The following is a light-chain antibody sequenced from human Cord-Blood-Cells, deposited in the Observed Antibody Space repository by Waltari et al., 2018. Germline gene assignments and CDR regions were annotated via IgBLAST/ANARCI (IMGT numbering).Light chain of an antibody. Sequence: QSALTQPPSVSGSPGQSVTISCTGTSSDVGSYNRVSWYQQPPGTAPKLMIYEVSNRPAGVPDRCSGSKSGNTASLTISGLQAEDEAEYYCSSYTSRSTWVFGGGTKLTVL. CDR2: EVS. J-gene: IGLJ3*02. CDR3: SSYTSRSTWV. V-gene: IGLV2-18*02. CDR1: SSDVGSYNR.